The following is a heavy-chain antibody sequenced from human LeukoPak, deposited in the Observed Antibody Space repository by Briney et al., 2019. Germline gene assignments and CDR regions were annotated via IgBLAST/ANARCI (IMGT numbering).Heavy chain of an antibody. CDR1: GYSFTSYW. D-gene: IGHD3-10*01. CDR2: IYPGDSDT. Sequence: MRGESLKISCKGSGYSFTSYWIGWVRQMPGKGLEWMGIIYPGDSDTRYSPSFQGQVTISADKSISTAYLQWSSLKASDTAMYYCARQQTYYYGSGSYYPSAEYFQHWGQGTLVTVSS. J-gene: IGHJ1*01. CDR3: ARQQTYYYGSGSYYPSAEYFQH. V-gene: IGHV5-51*01.